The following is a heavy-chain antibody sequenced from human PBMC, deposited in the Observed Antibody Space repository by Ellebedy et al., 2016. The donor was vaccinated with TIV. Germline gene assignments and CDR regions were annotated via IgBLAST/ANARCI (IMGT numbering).Heavy chain of an antibody. CDR1: GGSISSYY. Sequence: MPSETLSLTCTVSGGSISSYYWSWIRQPAGKGLEWIGRIHTSGSTSGSTNYNLSLKSRVTMSVDTSKNQISLELSSVTAADTAVYYCASSPPGDLSWNFDLWGRGTLVTVSS. D-gene: IGHD7-27*01. V-gene: IGHV4-4*07. J-gene: IGHJ2*01. CDR2: IHTSGSTSGST. CDR3: ASSPPGDLSWNFDL.